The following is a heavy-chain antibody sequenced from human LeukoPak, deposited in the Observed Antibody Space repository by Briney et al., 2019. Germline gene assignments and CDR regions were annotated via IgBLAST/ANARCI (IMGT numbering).Heavy chain of an antibody. D-gene: IGHD3-3*01. V-gene: IGHV3-9*01. Sequence: GGSLRLSCAASGFTFDDYAMHWVRQAPGKGLEWVSGISWNSGSIGYADSVKGRFTISRDNSKNTLYLQMNSLRAEDTAVYYCAKGQEYYDFWSGFIYYYYYYGMDVWGQGTTVIVSS. CDR3: AKGQEYYDFWSGFIYYYYYYGMDV. CDR2: ISWNSGSI. J-gene: IGHJ6*02. CDR1: GFTFDDYA.